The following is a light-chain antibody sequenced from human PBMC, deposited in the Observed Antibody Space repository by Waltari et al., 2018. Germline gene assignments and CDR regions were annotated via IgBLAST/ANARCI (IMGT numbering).Light chain of an antibody. CDR2: HAS. CDR1: QSISFN. CDR3: QQYNVWPPIT. J-gene: IGKJ5*01. V-gene: IGKV3-15*01. Sequence: EILMTQSPATLSLSPGERATLSYRASQSISFNLAWYQQRPGQPPRLLIFHASTSATGIPARFSGSGSGTEFTLTIRTLQSEDSGVYYCQQYNVWPPITFGQGTRLEIK.